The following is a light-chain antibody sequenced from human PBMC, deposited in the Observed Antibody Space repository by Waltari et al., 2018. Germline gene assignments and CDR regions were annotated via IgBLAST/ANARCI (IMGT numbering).Light chain of an antibody. CDR3: ASWDDGLNGWM. CDR2: TSN. J-gene: IGLJ3*02. CDR1: NSNIGRNF. Sequence: QSVLNQPHSVSAIPGQRVTISCSGDNSNIGRNFVVWFQQAPQMAPKLLIHTSNQRPSGVPDRFSGSRSGTSASLAISGLQSEDEADYYCASWDDGLNGWMFGGGTKVTVL. V-gene: IGLV1-44*01.